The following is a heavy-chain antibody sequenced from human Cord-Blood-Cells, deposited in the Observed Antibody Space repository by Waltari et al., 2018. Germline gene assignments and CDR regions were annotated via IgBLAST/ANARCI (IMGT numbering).Heavy chain of an antibody. CDR2: IYTSGST. CDR1: GGSISSGGYY. Sequence: QVQLQESGPGLVKPSQTLSLTCTVSGGSISSGGYYWSWIRQPAGKGLEWIGYIYTSGSTNYNPSLKSRVTISVDTSKNQFSLKLSSVTAADTAVYYCARGAIFGVVIDYWGQGTLVTVSS. J-gene: IGHJ4*02. CDR3: ARGAIFGVVIDY. D-gene: IGHD3-3*01. V-gene: IGHV4-61*09.